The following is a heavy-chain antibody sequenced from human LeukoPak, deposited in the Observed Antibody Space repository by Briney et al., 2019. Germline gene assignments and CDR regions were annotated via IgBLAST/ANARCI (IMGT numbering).Heavy chain of an antibody. Sequence: SETLSLTCTVAGGSISSYYWSWIRQPPGKGLEWIGYIYYSGSTNYNPSLKSRVTISVDTSKNQFSLKLNSVTAADTAVYYCARDRGLWFGELLDYWGPGTLVTVSS. V-gene: IGHV4-59*01. CDR3: ARDRGLWFGELLDY. CDR2: IYYSGST. D-gene: IGHD3-10*01. J-gene: IGHJ4*02. CDR1: GGSISSYY.